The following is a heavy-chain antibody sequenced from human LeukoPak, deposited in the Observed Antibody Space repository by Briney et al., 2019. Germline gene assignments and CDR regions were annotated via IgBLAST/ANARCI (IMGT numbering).Heavy chain of an antibody. J-gene: IGHJ6*02. D-gene: IGHD3-22*01. CDR2: INPSGGST. CDR3: ARGAYYYDSSGYLDLYYYYYGMDV. CDR1: GYTFTSYY. Sequence: ASVKVSCKASGYTFTSYYMHWVRQAPGQGLEWMGIINPSGGSTSYAQKFQGRVTMTRDTSTSTAYMELSSLRSEDTAVYYCARGAYYYDSSGYLDLYYYYYGMDVWGQGTTVTVSS. V-gene: IGHV1-46*01.